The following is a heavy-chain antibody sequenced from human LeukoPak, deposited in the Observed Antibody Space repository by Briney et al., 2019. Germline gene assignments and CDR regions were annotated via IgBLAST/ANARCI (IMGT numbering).Heavy chain of an antibody. CDR3: ARYSSSWYLYDY. D-gene: IGHD6-13*01. V-gene: IGHV1-18*01. J-gene: IGHJ4*02. CDR2: IIAYNGHT. Sequence: ASVKVSCKASVYSFTTYGFSWMRQAPGQGLEWMGIIAYNGHTYYAENLQGRVTMTTDSSTNTAYMELRNLRSDDTAVYYCARYSSSWYLYDYWGQGTLVTVSS. CDR1: VYSFTTYG.